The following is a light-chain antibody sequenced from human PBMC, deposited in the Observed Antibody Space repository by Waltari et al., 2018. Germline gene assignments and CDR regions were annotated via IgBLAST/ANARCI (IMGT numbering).Light chain of an antibody. CDR3: QNHERLPAT. V-gene: IGKV3-20*01. CDR2: GAS. Sequence: EIVLTQSPGTLSLSPGASATLSCRASQSIGRDLAWYQQKPDQAPRLLIYGASNRATGIPDRFSGSGSGTDFSLTISRLEPEDFAVYYCQNHERLPATFGQGTKVEIK. CDR1: QSIGRD. J-gene: IGKJ1*01.